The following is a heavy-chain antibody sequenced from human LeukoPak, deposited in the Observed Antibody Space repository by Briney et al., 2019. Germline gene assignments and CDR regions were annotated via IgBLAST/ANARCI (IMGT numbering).Heavy chain of an antibody. CDR2: IQTSGST. D-gene: IGHD6-19*01. V-gene: IGHV4-61*02. CDR1: GGSISSGTYY. Sequence: TLSLTCTVSGGSISSGTYYWSWIRQPAGKGLEWIGRIQTSGSTNYNLSLKSRVTISADTSKNQFSLKLSSVTAADTAVYYCARGTLYSGWSYYFDYWGQGSQVTVSS. J-gene: IGHJ4*02. CDR3: ARGTLYSGWSYYFDY.